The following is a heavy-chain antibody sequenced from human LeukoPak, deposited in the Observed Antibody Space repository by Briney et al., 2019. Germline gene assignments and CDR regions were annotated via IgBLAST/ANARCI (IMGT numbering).Heavy chain of an antibody. J-gene: IGHJ4*02. Sequence: PGGSLRLSCAASGFTFDDYAMHWVRQAPGKGLEWVSGISWNSGSIGYADSVKGRFTISRDNAKNSLYLQMNSLRAEDTALYYCAKEAGKWESLHFFDYWGQGALVTVSS. D-gene: IGHD1-26*01. CDR2: ISWNSGSI. CDR1: GFTFDDYA. CDR3: AKEAGKWESLHFFDY. V-gene: IGHV3-9*01.